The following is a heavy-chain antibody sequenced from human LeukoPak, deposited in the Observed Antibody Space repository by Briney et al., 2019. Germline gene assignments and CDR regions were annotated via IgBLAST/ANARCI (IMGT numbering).Heavy chain of an antibody. CDR1: GGSFSGYY. V-gene: IGHV4-34*01. CDR2: IYHSGST. CDR3: ARRFFDFWSGSSPNFDY. J-gene: IGHJ4*02. Sequence: PSETLSLTCAVYGGSFSGYYWSWIRQPPGKGLEWIGSIYHSGSTYYNPSLKSRVTISVDTSKNQFSLKLSSVTAADTAVYYCARRFFDFWSGSSPNFDYWGQGTLVTVSS. D-gene: IGHD3-3*01.